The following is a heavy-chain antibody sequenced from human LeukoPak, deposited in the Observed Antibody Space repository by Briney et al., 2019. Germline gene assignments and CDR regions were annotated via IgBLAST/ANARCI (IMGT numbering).Heavy chain of an antibody. CDR3: ARDYGDYEGGAFDI. CDR2: IIPIFGTA. CDR1: GGTFSSYA. V-gene: IGHV1-69*13. J-gene: IGHJ3*02. Sequence: SVKVSCKASGGTFSSYAISWVRQAPGQGLEWMGGIIPIFGTANYAQKFQGRVTITADESTSTAYMELNSLRSEDTAVYYCARDYGDYEGGAFDIWGQGTMVTVSS. D-gene: IGHD4-17*01.